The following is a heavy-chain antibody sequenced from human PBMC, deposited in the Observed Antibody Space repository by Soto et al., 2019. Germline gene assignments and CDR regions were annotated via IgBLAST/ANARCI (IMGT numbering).Heavy chain of an antibody. CDR1: GFTFSGSA. D-gene: IGHD6-13*01. CDR2: IRSKANSYAT. J-gene: IGHJ4*02. V-gene: IGHV3-73*01. Sequence: GGSLRLSCAASGFTFSGSAMHWVRQASGKGLEWVGRIRSKANSYATAYAASVKGRFTISRDDSKNTAYLQMNSLKTEDTAVYYCTVSPAAAGFDYWGQGTLVTVSS. CDR3: TVSPAAAGFDY.